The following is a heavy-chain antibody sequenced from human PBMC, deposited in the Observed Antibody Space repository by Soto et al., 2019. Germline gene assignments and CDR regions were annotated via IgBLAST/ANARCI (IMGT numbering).Heavy chain of an antibody. Sequence: EVQLVESGGGLVQPGGSLRLSCAASGFTFSSYSMNWVRQAPGKGLEWVSYISSSSSTIYYADSVKGRFTISRDNAKNSLYLQMNSLRDEDTAVYYCARDHEIVGAIDAFDIWGQGTMVTVSS. D-gene: IGHD1-26*01. V-gene: IGHV3-48*02. CDR3: ARDHEIVGAIDAFDI. CDR2: ISSSSSTI. CDR1: GFTFSSYS. J-gene: IGHJ3*02.